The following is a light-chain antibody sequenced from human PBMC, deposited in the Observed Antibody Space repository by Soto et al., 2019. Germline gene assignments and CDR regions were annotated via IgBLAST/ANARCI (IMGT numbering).Light chain of an antibody. V-gene: IGLV2-11*01. CDR1: SSDVGVYNY. J-gene: IGLJ1*01. Sequence: QSVLTQPRSVSGSPGQSVTISCTGTSSDVGVYNYVSWYQQYPGKAPKLMIYDVSKRPSGVPDRFSGSRSGNTASLTISGLQAEDEADYYCCSYAGRYNYVLGGGTKLT. CDR3: CSYAGRYNYV. CDR2: DVS.